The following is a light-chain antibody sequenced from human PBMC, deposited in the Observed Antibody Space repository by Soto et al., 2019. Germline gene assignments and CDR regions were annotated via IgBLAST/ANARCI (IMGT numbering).Light chain of an antibody. Sequence: EVVMTQSPATLSVSPGERVTFSCRASQSVTTNLAWYQHKPGQSPRLLISGASTGASGIPPRFSGSGSGTEFTLTIDRLQSADCAVYYCQQRSSFWPEYTFGQGTKVDIK. CDR2: GAS. J-gene: IGKJ2*01. CDR3: QQRSSFWPEYT. CDR1: QSVTTN. V-gene: IGKV3-15*01.